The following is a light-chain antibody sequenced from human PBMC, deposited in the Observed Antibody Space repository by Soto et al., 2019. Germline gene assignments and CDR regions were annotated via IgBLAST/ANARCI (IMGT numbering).Light chain of an antibody. CDR3: AAWDDRL. Sequence: QSVLTQPPSASGTPGQRVTISCSGSSSNIGSKTVNWYQQLPGTAPKLLIYSNNQRPSGVPDRFSGSKSGTSASLAISGLQSEDEADSNCAAWDDRLFGGGTKLTVL. CDR2: SNN. J-gene: IGLJ2*01. CDR1: SSNIGSKT. V-gene: IGLV1-44*01.